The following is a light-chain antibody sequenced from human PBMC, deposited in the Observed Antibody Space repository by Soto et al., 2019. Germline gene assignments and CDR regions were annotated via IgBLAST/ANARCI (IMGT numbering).Light chain of an antibody. CDR1: TSNIGAGFD. Sequence: QSVLTQPPSVSGAPGQRVTISCTGKTSNIGAGFDVHWYQHLPGTAPKLLIYGNTHRPSGVPDRFSGSKSDTSASLAITGLRAEDEADYYCQSYDSSLSGWVFGGGTKLTVL. J-gene: IGLJ3*02. V-gene: IGLV1-40*01. CDR2: GNT. CDR3: QSYDSSLSGWV.